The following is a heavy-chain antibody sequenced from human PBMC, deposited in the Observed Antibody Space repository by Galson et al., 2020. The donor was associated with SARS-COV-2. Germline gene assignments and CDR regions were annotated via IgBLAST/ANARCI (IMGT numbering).Heavy chain of an antibody. Sequence: HGESLKISCKTSGYTFTNYWIGWVRQMPGKGLEWMGIIYPGDSDTKYSPSFQGLVTMSADKSINTAYLQWSSLKASDTAMYYCTRHDFGGHGGSDYWGQGTLVTVSS. CDR1: GYTFTNYW. CDR2: IYPGDSDT. J-gene: IGHJ4*02. D-gene: IGHD5-12*01. CDR3: TRHDFGGHGGSDY. V-gene: IGHV5-51*01.